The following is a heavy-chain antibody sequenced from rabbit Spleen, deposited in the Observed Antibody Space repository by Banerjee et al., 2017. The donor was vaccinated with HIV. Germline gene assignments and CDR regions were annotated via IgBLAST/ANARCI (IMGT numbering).Heavy chain of an antibody. D-gene: IGHD6-1*01. CDR1: GFDFSSYY. CDR3: ARDPFSLYDIYGL. V-gene: IGHV1S7*01. CDR2: IDPIFGST. Sequence: QLKETGGGLVQPGGSLTLSCKASGFDFSSYYMSWVRQAPGKGLEWIGYIDPIFGSTYYASWVNGRFTISSHNAQNTLYLQLNSLTAADTATYFCARDPFSLYDIYGLWGPGTLVTVS. J-gene: IGHJ4*01.